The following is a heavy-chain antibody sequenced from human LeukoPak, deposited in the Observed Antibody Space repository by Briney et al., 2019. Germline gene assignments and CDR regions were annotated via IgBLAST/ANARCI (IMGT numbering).Heavy chain of an antibody. V-gene: IGHV3-30*18. CDR1: GFTFSSYG. Sequence: GGSLRLSCAASGFTFSSYGMHWVRQAPGKGLEWVAVISYDGSNKYYADSVKGRFTISRDNSKNTLYLQMNNLRAEDTAVYYCAKDGAWLRFDDWGQGILVTVSS. D-gene: IGHD5-12*01. J-gene: IGHJ4*02. CDR3: AKDGAWLRFDD. CDR2: ISYDGSNK.